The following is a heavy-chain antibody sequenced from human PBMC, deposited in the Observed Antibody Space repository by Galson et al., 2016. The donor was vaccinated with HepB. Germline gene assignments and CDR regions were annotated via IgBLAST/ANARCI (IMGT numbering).Heavy chain of an antibody. D-gene: IGHD2/OR15-2a*01. CDR3: ARPSGKYSGGFDI. CDR1: GFRFSEHY. Sequence: SLRLSCAASGFRFSEHYMDWVRQAPGKGLEWVGRTRNKVNSYTTEYAASVKGSSTISSDDSKNSLYLQMNSLKTEDTDLYYCARPSGKYSGGFDIWGQGTMVTVSS. CDR2: TRNKVNSYTT. J-gene: IGHJ3*02. V-gene: IGHV3-72*01.